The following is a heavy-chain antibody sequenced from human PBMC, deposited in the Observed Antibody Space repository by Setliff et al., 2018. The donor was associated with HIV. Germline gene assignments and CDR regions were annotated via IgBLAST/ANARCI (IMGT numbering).Heavy chain of an antibody. J-gene: IGHJ4*02. CDR2: ISYDGTIT. CDR3: ATLWMRGGYFDT. Sequence: PGGSLRLSCAGSGFTFGSVWMDWVRQTPGKGLEWVAVISYDGTITHYVDSVKGRFTISRDNAKNTVYLQMNSLRPEDTAVYYCATLWMRGGYFDTWGQGTLVTVSS. CDR1: GFTFGSVW. D-gene: IGHD2-15*01. V-gene: IGHV3-30*03.